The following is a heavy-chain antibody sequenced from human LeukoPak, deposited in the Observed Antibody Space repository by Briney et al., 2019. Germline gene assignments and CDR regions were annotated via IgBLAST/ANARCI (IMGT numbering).Heavy chain of an antibody. D-gene: IGHD1-26*01. Sequence: SETLSLTCTVSGGSISSSSYYWGWIRQPPGKGLEWIGSIYYSGSTYYNPSLKSRVTISVDTSKNQFSLKLSSVTAADTAVYYCARGAWELLKYYFDYWGQGTLVTVSS. CDR1: GGSISSSSYY. V-gene: IGHV4-39*01. CDR2: IYYSGST. CDR3: ARGAWELLKYYFDY. J-gene: IGHJ4*02.